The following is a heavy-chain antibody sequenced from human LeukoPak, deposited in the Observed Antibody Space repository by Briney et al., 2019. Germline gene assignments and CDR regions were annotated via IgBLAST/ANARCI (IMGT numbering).Heavy chain of an antibody. D-gene: IGHD3-9*01. J-gene: IGHJ6*02. CDR2: INPNSGGT. CDR1: GYTFTGYY. Sequence: ASVTVSFKASGYTFTGYYMHWVRQAPGQGLEWMGWINPNSGGTNYAQKFQGRVTMTRDTTTSTAYMELSRLRSDDTAVYYCAGGLRYYDWSMDVWGQGTLVTVSS. CDR3: AGGLRYYDWSMDV. V-gene: IGHV1-2*02.